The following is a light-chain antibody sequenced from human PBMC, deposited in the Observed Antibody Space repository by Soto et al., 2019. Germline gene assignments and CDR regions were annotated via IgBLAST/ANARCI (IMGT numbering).Light chain of an antibody. CDR1: SNDVGGYDL. V-gene: IGLV2-23*02. Sequence: QSALTQPASVSGSPGQSITISCSGTSNDVGGYDLVSWYQQHPGKAPRLIIYEATKRPSGVSDRFSASKSGNTASLTISALQAEDGAYYSCCSFAGGATFVFGGGTKLTVL. CDR3: CSFAGGATFV. CDR2: EAT. J-gene: IGLJ2*01.